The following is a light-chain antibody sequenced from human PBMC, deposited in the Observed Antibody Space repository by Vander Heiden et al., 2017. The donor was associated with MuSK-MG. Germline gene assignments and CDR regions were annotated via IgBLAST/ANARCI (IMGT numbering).Light chain of an antibody. CDR1: QSISNN. V-gene: IGKV3-15*01. J-gene: IGKJ4*01. CDR3: QQHNNWPPLT. CDR2: GAS. Sequence: EIVMTQSPATLSVSPGERATLSCRASQSISNNLAWYQQKPGQAPRLLIYGASTRATGIPARFSGSGYGTEFTLTISSRQSDDFAVYYCQQHNNWPPLTFGGGTKVEIK.